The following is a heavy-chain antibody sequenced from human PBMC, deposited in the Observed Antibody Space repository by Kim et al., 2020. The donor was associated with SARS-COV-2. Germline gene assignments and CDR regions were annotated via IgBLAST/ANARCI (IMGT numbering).Heavy chain of an antibody. Sequence: GGSLRLSCAASGFTFSNYAMYWVRQAPGKGLECVSSISGDERSTYYADSVKGRFTISRDNSKSTLYLQMNSLRVEETAMYYCVGDRDASWGQGTLVTASS. CDR3: VGDRDAS. J-gene: IGHJ5*02. CDR1: GFTFSNYA. CDR2: ISGDERST. V-gene: IGHV3-23*01.